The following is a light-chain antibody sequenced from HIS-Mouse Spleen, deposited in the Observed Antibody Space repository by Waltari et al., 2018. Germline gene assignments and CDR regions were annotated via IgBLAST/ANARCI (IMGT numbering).Light chain of an antibody. CDR1: SIDVGSYNL. CDR3: CSYAGSSTFVV. CDR2: EGR. J-gene: IGLJ2*01. V-gene: IGLV2-23*03. Sequence: QSALTQPDYVTGSPGQSFTLACTVTSIDVGSYNLAFCYHQHTGHAPKLMIYEGRNRPSGVSNRFSGSTSGNTASLTFSGLQAEDEADYYCCSYAGSSTFVVFGGGTKLTVL.